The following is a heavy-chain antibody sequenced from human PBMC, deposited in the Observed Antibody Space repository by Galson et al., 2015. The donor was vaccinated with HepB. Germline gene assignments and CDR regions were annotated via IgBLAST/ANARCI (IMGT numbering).Heavy chain of an antibody. Sequence: SVKVSCKASGYTFTNFAITWVRQAPGQGLEWMGWVSTYNGNTNYAQKVRGRVTMTADTPARTAYMELRSLTSDDTAVYYCARDYSSGQFDYWGQGTLVTVSS. CDR3: ARDYSSGQFDY. CDR2: VSTYNGNT. D-gene: IGHD3-22*01. CDR1: GYTFTNFA. J-gene: IGHJ4*02. V-gene: IGHV1-18*01.